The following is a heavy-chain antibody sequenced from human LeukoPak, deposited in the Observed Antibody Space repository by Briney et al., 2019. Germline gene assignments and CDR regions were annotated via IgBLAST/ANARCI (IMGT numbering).Heavy chain of an antibody. CDR1: GYTFTSYG. D-gene: IGHD3-10*01. CDR3: ARGYYGSGSYSKGDY. Sequence: ASVKVSSKASGYTFTSYGISWVRQAPGQGLEWMGWISAYNGNTNYAQKLQGRVTMTTDTSTSTAYMELRSLRSDDTAVYYCARGYYGSGSYSKGDYWGQGTLVTVSS. CDR2: ISAYNGNT. V-gene: IGHV1-18*01. J-gene: IGHJ4*02.